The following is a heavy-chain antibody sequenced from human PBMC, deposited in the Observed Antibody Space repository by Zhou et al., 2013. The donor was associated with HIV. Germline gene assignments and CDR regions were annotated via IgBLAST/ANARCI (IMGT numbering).Heavy chain of an antibody. CDR2: INPGDGST. D-gene: IGHD3-16*01. CDR1: GYSFTFYS. J-gene: IGHJ3*02. Sequence: QVQLEQPGAEVRKPGAPVELTCQASGYSFTFYSMHWVRQAPGQGLEWVGLINPGDGSTTHTQKFEGRVTMTGDTSTDTAYIEATGLTSDDTAIYFCAMDRVLQQRLENTLAIWGQGTLVSVSS. CDR3: AMDRVLQQRLENTLAI. V-gene: IGHV1-46*01.